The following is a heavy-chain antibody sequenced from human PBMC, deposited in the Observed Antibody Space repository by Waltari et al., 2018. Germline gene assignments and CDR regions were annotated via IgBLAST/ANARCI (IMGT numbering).Heavy chain of an antibody. CDR3: ATYIGASIGTAAFDV. D-gene: IGHD5-12*01. V-gene: IGHV4-39*01. J-gene: IGHJ3*01. Sequence: GWIRQPPGKGPEWTATISYSGATYNNPSLKSRVTISVDTSKNQYSLKLTSVTAADTAVYYCATYIGASIGTAAFDVWGQGTMVTVSS. CDR2: ISYSGAT.